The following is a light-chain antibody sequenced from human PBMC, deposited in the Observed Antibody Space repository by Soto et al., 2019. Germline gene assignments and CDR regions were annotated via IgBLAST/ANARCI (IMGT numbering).Light chain of an antibody. V-gene: IGKV3-20*01. J-gene: IGKJ1*01. CDR2: DTS. CDR1: QTLSSSF. CDR3: QQYGYLGT. Sequence: EIVLTQSPGTLSLSPGERATLSCRTSQTLSSSFLAWYQQTPGQAPRLLIYDTSTRAIDIPDRFSGSGSGTDFTLIISRLEPEDFAVYYCQQYGYLGTFGQGTKVEFK.